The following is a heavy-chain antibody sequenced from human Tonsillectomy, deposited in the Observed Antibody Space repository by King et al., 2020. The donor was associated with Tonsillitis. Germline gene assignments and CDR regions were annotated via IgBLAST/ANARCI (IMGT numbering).Heavy chain of an antibody. Sequence: VQLVESGAEVKKPGESLKISCTGSGYSFTSYWIGWVRQMPGKGLEWMGIIYSGDFDTKNSASFKGQVTISSDNSISTADLQWSSLKASDTAMYYCARRYDSSGYYPYYDAFDIWGQGTMVTVSS. CDR1: GYSFTSYW. J-gene: IGHJ3*02. CDR2: IYSGDFDT. CDR3: ARRYDSSGYYPYYDAFDI. V-gene: IGHV5-51*01. D-gene: IGHD3-22*01.